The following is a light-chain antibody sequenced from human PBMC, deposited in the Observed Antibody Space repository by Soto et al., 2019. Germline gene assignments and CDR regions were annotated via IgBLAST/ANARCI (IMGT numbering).Light chain of an antibody. CDR2: NAA. CDR1: QGVSGY. V-gene: IGKV1-39*01. CDR3: QQSYSTPPYT. Sequence: DIQMTQSLSSLSASVGDRVTITCRASQGVSGYLHWYQVKPGKAPKLLIYNAASLQSGVPSRFSGSGYGTGFTLTISSLQPEDFATYYCQQSYSTPPYTFGQGTKLEI. J-gene: IGKJ2*01.